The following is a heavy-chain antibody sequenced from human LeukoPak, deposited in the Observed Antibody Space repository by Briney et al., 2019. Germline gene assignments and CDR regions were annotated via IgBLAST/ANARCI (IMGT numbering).Heavy chain of an antibody. D-gene: IGHD6-6*01. CDR1: GGTFSSYA. CDR3: ARGDIAARDFDY. CDR2: IIPIFGTA. J-gene: IGHJ4*02. Sequence: SVKVSCKASGGTFSSYAISWVRQAPGQGLEWMGGIIPIFGTANYAQKFQGRVTITTDESTSTAYTELSSLRSEDTAVYYCARGDIAARDFDYWGQGTLVTVSS. V-gene: IGHV1-69*05.